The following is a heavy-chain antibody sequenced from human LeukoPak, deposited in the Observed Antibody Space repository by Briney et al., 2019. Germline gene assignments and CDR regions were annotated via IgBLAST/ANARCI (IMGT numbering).Heavy chain of an antibody. Sequence: ASVKVSCKASGYTFTSYGISWVRQAPGQGLEWMGWINPNSGGTNYAQKFQGRVTMTRDTSISTAYMELSRLRSDDTAVYYCARESAAGQYNWFDPWGQGTLVTVSS. CDR1: GYTFTSYG. J-gene: IGHJ5*02. D-gene: IGHD6-13*01. CDR3: ARESAAGQYNWFDP. V-gene: IGHV1-2*02. CDR2: INPNSGGT.